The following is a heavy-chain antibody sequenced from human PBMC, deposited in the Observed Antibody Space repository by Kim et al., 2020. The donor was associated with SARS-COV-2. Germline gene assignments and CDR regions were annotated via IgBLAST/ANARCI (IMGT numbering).Heavy chain of an antibody. Sequence: GGSLRLSCAASGFTISSSYMSRVRQAPGKGLEWVSVIYSGGSTYYADSVKGRFTISRDNSKNTLYLQLNSLSAEDTAVYYCAIVDYYYYGLDVWGQGTTVSVSS. CDR2: IYSGGST. J-gene: IGHJ6*02. CDR1: GFTISSSY. V-gene: IGHV3-53*01. CDR3: AIVDYYYYGLDV.